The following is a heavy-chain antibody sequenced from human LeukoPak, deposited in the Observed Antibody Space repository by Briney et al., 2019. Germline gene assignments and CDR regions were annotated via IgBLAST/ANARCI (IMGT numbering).Heavy chain of an antibody. CDR3: ARGSAFDI. V-gene: IGHV6-1*01. CDR2: TYYRSKWFN. CDR1: GDSVSSSSGV. D-gene: IGHD2-15*01. J-gene: IGHJ3*02. Sequence: SQTLSLTCAISGDSVSSSSGVWNWIRYSPSRGLEWLGRTYYRSKWFNDSAVTVKSRIVVTPDTSKNQFSLQLNSMTPEDTAVYYCARGSAFDIWGQGTMVTVSS.